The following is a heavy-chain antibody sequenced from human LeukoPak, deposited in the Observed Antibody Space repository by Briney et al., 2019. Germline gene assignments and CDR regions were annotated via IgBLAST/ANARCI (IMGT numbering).Heavy chain of an antibody. D-gene: IGHD5-12*01. J-gene: IGHJ5*02. CDR3: ARDSGYEDLGFDP. CDR1: GFTFSSYG. V-gene: IGHV3-33*01. CDR2: IWYDGSNK. Sequence: PGGSLRLSCAASGFTFSSYGMHWVRQAPGKGLEWVAVIWYDGSNKYYADSVKGRFTISRDNSKNTLYLQMNSLRAEDTAVYYCARDSGYEDLGFDPWGQGTLVTVSS.